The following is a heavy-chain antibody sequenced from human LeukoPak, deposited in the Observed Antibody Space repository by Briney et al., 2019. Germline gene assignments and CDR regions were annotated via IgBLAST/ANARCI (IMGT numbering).Heavy chain of an antibody. D-gene: IGHD6-13*01. V-gene: IGHV4-34*01. J-gene: IGHJ4*02. Sequence: SDTLSLTCAVYGGSFSGYYWSWIRQPPGQGLEWIGEINHSGSTNYYPSLTSRGTISVDTSKHQLSLELSSVTAADTAVYYCARWRVIAAAGIDYWGQGTLVTVSS. CDR2: INHSGST. CDR3: ARWRVIAAAGIDY. CDR1: GGSFSGYY.